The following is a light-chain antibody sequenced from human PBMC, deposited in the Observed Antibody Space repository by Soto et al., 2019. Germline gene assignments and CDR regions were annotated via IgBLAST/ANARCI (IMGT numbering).Light chain of an antibody. CDR3: SSYSSTSTLFV. CDR2: DVS. CDR1: NSNIGGYNF. J-gene: IGLJ1*01. V-gene: IGLV2-14*03. Sequence: QSALTQPASVSGSPGQSITISCTGTNSNIGGYNFVSWYQQHPGKAPKLIIYDVSSRPSGVSNRFSGSKSGNTASLTISGLQAEDETAYYCSSYSSTSTLFVFGTGTKLTVL.